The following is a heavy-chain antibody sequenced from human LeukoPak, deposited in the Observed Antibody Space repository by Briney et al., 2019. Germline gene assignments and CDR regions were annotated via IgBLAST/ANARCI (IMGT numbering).Heavy chain of an antibody. Sequence: GTSLRLSCAASGFTFSSYGMHWVRQAPGKGLEWVAVISYDGSNKYYADSVKGRFTISRDDSKNTLYLQMNSLRAEDTAVYYCAKDVRQQLTFFDYWGQGTLVTVS. CDR1: GFTFSSYG. CDR3: AKDVRQQLTFFDY. D-gene: IGHD6-13*01. V-gene: IGHV3-30*18. J-gene: IGHJ4*02. CDR2: ISYDGSNK.